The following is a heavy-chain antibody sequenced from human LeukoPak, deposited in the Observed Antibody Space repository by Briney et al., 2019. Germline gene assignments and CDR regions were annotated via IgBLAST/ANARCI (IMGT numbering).Heavy chain of an antibody. Sequence: SETLSLTCTVSGGSISSYYWSWIRQPPGKGLEWIGYIYYSGSTNYNPSLKSRVTISVDTSKNQFSLKLSSVTAADTAVYYCARGEQLEYSGYEYYFDYWGQGTLVTVSS. CDR3: ARGEQLEYSGYEYYFDY. CDR2: IYYSGST. V-gene: IGHV4-59*01. D-gene: IGHD5-12*01. J-gene: IGHJ4*02. CDR1: GGSISSYY.